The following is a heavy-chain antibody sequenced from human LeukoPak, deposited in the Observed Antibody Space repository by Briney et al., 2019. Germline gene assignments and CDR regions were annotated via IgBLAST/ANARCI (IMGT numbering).Heavy chain of an antibody. V-gene: IGHV3-7*01. CDR3: ARGSIRLRYFDWFYFDY. Sequence: GGSLRLSCAASGFTFSSYWMSWVRQAPGKGLEWVANIKQDGSEKYYVDSVKGRFTISRDNAKNSLYLQMNSLRAEDTAVYYCARGSIRLRYFDWFYFDYWGQGTLVTVSS. D-gene: IGHD3-9*01. J-gene: IGHJ4*02. CDR2: IKQDGSEK. CDR1: GFTFSSYW.